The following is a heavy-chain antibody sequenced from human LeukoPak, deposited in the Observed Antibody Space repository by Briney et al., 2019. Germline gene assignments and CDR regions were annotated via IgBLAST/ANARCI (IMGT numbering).Heavy chain of an antibody. V-gene: IGHV4-4*02. Sequence: SETLSLTCAVSGGSISSSNWWSWVRQPPGKGLEWIGEIYHSGSTNYNPSLKSRVTISVDKSKNQFSLKLSPVTAADTAVYYCARGGYGFYYYYGMDVWGQGTTVTVSS. CDR1: GGSISSSNW. D-gene: IGHD4-17*01. CDR3: ARGGYGFYYYYGMDV. CDR2: IYHSGST. J-gene: IGHJ6*02.